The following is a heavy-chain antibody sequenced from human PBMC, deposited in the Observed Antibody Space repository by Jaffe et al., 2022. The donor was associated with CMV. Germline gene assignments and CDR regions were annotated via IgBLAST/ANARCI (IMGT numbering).Heavy chain of an antibody. J-gene: IGHJ4*02. V-gene: IGHV4-31*03. Sequence: QVQLQESGPGLVKPSQTLSLTCTVSGGSISSGGYYWSWIRQHPGKGLEWIGYIYYSGSTYYNPSLKSRVTISVDTSKNQFSLKLSSVTAADTAVYYCARSTYCTNGVCYRDFDYWGQGTLVTVSS. CDR2: IYYSGST. CDR1: GGSISSGGYY. CDR3: ARSTYCTNGVCYRDFDY. D-gene: IGHD2-8*01.